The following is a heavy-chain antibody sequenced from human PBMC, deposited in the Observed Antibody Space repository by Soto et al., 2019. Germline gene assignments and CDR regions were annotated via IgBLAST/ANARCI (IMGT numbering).Heavy chain of an antibody. Sequence: GASVKVSCKASGYTFTSYGISWVRQAPGQGLEWMGWISAYNGNTNYAQKLQGRVTMTTDTSTSTAYMALRSLRSDDTAVYPCARQKSRTIFGVVTLYCMDVWGQGTTVTVSS. D-gene: IGHD3-3*01. CDR1: GYTFTSYG. CDR2: ISAYNGNT. V-gene: IGHV1-18*01. J-gene: IGHJ6*02. CDR3: ARQKSRTIFGVVTLYCMDV.